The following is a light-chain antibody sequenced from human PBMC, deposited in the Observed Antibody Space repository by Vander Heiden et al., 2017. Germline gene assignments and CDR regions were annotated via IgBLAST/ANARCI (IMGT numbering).Light chain of an antibody. CDR1: SSDVGAYNY. CDR2: AVT. CDR3: SSFAGSATYF. Sequence: QSALTQPPSASGSPGQSVTISCTGTSSDVGAYNYVSWYQQHPGKVPKLIMYAVTTRPSGFPDRFSGSKSGNTASLTVSGLQAEDEADYYCSSFAGSATYFFGTGTKVTVL. J-gene: IGLJ1*01. V-gene: IGLV2-8*01.